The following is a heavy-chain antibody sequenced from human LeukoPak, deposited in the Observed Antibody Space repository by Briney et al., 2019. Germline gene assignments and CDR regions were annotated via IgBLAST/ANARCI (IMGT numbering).Heavy chain of an antibody. CDR3: ARAVNGLTMVRGVRDYYYYMDV. CDR1: GYTLTSYY. V-gene: IGHV1-46*01. CDR2: INPSGGST. D-gene: IGHD3-10*01. Sequence: GASVKVSCKASGYTLTSYYMHWVRQAPGQGLEWMGIINPSGGSTSYAQKFQGRVTMTRDMSTSTDYMELSSLRSEDTAVYFCARAVNGLTMVRGVRDYYYYMDVWGKGTTVTVSS. J-gene: IGHJ6*03.